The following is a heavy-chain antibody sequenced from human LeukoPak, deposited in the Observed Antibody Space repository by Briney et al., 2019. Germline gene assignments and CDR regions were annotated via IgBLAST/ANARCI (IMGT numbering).Heavy chain of an antibody. Sequence: PSETLSLTCTVSGDSISNYYWSWIRQAAGKGLEWIGRIYTSGSAIYNPSLKSRLTMSLDTSKNQFSLKLSSVTAADTAVYYCARVITVFGVAHYYYMGVWGKGTTVTVSS. D-gene: IGHD3-3*01. CDR1: GDSISNYY. CDR3: ARVITVFGVAHYYYMGV. CDR2: IYTSGSA. J-gene: IGHJ6*03. V-gene: IGHV4-4*07.